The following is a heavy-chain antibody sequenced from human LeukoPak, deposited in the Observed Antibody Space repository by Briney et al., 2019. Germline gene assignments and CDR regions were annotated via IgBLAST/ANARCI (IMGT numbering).Heavy chain of an antibody. V-gene: IGHV3-21*06. CDR1: GFTFNNYA. J-gene: IGHJ4*02. CDR3: ARWYSSGWYSDY. Sequence: AGGSLRLSCAAAGFTFNNYAMSWVRQAPGKGLEWVSSVSGTSEYIYYADSVRGRFTISRDNAKNTVYLQMNSLRAEDTAVYYCARWYSSGWYSDYWGQGTLVTVSS. CDR2: VSGTSEYI. D-gene: IGHD6-19*01.